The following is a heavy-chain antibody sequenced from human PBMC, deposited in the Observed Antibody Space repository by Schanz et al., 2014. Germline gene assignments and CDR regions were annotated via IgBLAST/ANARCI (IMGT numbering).Heavy chain of an antibody. CDR1: GFTFSNHA. CDR2: INWNGGDT. V-gene: IGHV3-20*01. Sequence: EVHLLESGGGLVQPGGSLRLSCAASGFTFSNHALSWVRQAPGKGLEWVSGINWNGGDTSYADSVKGRFIISRDNAKNSLYLEMNSLRAGDTAFYHCAKVAPAATYLDSWGLGTLVTVSS. D-gene: IGHD2-2*01. CDR3: AKVAPAATYLDS. J-gene: IGHJ4*02.